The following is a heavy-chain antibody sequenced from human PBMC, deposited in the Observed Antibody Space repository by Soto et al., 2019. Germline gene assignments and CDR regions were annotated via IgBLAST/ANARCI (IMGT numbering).Heavy chain of an antibody. V-gene: IGHV4-39*01. CDR1: GGSISSSSYY. J-gene: IGHJ6*03. Sequence: SETLSLTCTVSGGSISSSSYYWGWIRQPPGKGLEWIGSIYYSGSTYYNPSLKSRVTISVDTSKNQFSLKLSSVTAADTAVYYCARCKNGYYYYYIDVRAKRTTVTVSS. CDR2: IYYSGST. D-gene: IGHD1-1*01. CDR3: ARCKNGYYYYYIDV.